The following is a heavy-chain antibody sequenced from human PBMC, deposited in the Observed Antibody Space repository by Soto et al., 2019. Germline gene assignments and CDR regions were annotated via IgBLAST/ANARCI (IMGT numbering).Heavy chain of an antibody. J-gene: IGHJ4*02. CDR2: VYYRGTT. CDR1: GGSISNGDYY. V-gene: IGHV4-30-4*01. CDR3: AREWILPRYIDY. D-gene: IGHD5-18*01. Sequence: QVQLQESGPGLVKPSQTLSLTCTVSGGSISNGDYYWSWIRQPPGKGLEWIAYVYYRGTTYYNPSLKSRTVISVDTSRNQFSLKLSSVTAADTDVYYCAREWILPRYIDYWGQGILVTVSS.